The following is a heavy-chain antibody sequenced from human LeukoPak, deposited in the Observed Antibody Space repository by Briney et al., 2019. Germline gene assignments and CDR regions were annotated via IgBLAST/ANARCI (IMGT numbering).Heavy chain of an antibody. CDR1: GFTFSSYA. CDR2: ISDSGDYT. J-gene: IGHJ4*02. D-gene: IGHD2-8*01. CDR3: AKDTSIGKYCTSGVCSPFDY. Sequence: GGSLRLSCAGSGFTFSSYAMSWVRQAPGKGLEWVSAISDSGDYTYYADSVKGRFTISRDNSKNTLYLHVNSLRAEDTAVYYCAKDTSIGKYCTSGVCSPFDYWGQGTLVAVSS. V-gene: IGHV3-23*01.